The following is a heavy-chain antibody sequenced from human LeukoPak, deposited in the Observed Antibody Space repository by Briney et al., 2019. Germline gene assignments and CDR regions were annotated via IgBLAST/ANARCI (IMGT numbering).Heavy chain of an antibody. CDR2: INPNSGDT. CDR3: ARVPYSSGWYFDYYYYYMDV. Sequence: ASVKVSCKASGYTFTGYYMHWVRQAPGQGLEWMGWINPNSGDTNYAQKFQGRVTMTRDTSISTAYMELSRLRSDDTAVYYCARVPYSSGWYFDYYYYYMDVWGKGTTVTVSS. J-gene: IGHJ6*03. D-gene: IGHD6-19*01. V-gene: IGHV1-2*02. CDR1: GYTFTGYY.